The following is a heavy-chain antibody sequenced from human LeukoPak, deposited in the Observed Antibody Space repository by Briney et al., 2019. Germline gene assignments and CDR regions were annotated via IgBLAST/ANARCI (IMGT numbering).Heavy chain of an antibody. CDR3: ARSYDTNFDY. J-gene: IGHJ4*02. CDR1: GGSIRSYY. Sequence: SPSETLSLTCTVSGGSIRSYYWSWIRQPPGKGLEWIGYIYFSGSTSYNPSLKSRVTISVDRSKNQLSLKLSSVAAADTAVYYCARSYDTNFDYWGQGTLVTVSS. V-gene: IGHV4-59*13. D-gene: IGHD3-3*01. CDR2: IYFSGST.